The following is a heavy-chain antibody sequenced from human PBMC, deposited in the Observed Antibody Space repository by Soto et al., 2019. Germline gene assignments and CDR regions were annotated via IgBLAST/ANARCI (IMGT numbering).Heavy chain of an antibody. D-gene: IGHD3-10*01. CDR3: ATYYGSGSYFPDHYYYGMDV. CDR1: GFTFSTYS. Sequence: EVQLVESGGGLVQPGGSLRLSCAASGFTFSTYSMNWVRQAPGKGLEWVSYISSDSSSIYYADSVKGRFTISRDNAKNSLYLQMTSLRAEDTAVYYCATYYGSGSYFPDHYYYGMDVWGQGTTVTVSS. CDR2: ISSDSSSI. J-gene: IGHJ6*02. V-gene: IGHV3-48*01.